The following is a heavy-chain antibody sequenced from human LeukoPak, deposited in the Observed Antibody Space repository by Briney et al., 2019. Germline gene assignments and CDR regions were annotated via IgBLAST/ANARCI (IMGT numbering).Heavy chain of an antibody. V-gene: IGHV4-34*01. CDR2: INHSGST. CDR3: ARGNVLRFLEWSRNTYYYYGMDV. CDR1: GGSFSGYY. Sequence: SETLSLTCAVYGGSFSGYYWSWIRQPPGKGLEWIGEINHSGSTNYNPSLKSRVTISVDTSKNPFSLKLSSVTAADTAVYYCARGNVLRFLEWSRNTYYYYGMDVWGQGTTVTVSS. D-gene: IGHD3-3*01. J-gene: IGHJ6*02.